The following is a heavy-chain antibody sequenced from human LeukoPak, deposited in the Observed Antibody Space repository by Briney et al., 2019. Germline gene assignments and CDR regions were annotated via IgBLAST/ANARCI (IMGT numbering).Heavy chain of an antibody. Sequence: GGSLRLSCAASGFTFSSYSMNWVRQAPGKGLEWVSSISSSSSYIYYADSVKGRFTISRDNAKNSLYLQMKSLRAEDTAVYYCATDQPYCSSTSCYTNYYYYYYMDVWGKGTTVTVSS. CDR3: ATDQPYCSSTSCYTNYYYYYYMDV. V-gene: IGHV3-21*01. CDR2: ISSSSSYI. D-gene: IGHD2-2*02. CDR1: GFTFSSYS. J-gene: IGHJ6*03.